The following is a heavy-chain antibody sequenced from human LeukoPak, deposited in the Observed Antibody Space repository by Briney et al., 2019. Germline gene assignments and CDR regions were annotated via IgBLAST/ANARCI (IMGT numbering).Heavy chain of an antibody. CDR3: ARDRDGNSGFYD. J-gene: IGHJ4*02. CDR1: GFTLSIYN. D-gene: IGHD1-7*01. V-gene: IGHV3-21*01. Sequence: GGSLRLSCAASGFTLSIYNMKWVRQAPREGLEWVSSISTSSSYIYYTDSVKGRFTISRDNARNSLYLKMNSLRAEDTAVYYCARDRDGNSGFYDWGQRTLVTASS. CDR2: ISTSSSYI.